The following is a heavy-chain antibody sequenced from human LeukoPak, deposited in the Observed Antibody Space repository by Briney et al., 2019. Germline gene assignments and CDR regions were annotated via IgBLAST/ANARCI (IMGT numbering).Heavy chain of an antibody. V-gene: IGHV4-34*01. Sequence: PSETLSLTCAVYGGSFSGYYWSWIRQPTGKGLEWIGEINQSGSTNYNPSLKSRVTISVDTSKNQFSLKLSSVTAADTAVYYCARVGGSGYDSGYWGQGTLVTVSS. CDR3: ARVGGSGYDSGY. CDR2: INQSGST. D-gene: IGHD5-12*01. CDR1: GGSFSGYY. J-gene: IGHJ4*02.